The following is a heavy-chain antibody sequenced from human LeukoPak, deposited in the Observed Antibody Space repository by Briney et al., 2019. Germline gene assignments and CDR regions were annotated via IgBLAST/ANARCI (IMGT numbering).Heavy chain of an antibody. Sequence: ASVKVSCKASGYTFTDSGINWVRQAPGHGLEWMGWISAYNGNTHYAQNLQGRVTMTTDKSTSTAYMELRSLRSDDTAVYYCAKGLYYYGSSGYYGEYWGQVTLVTVSS. J-gene: IGHJ4*02. CDR1: GYTFTDSG. D-gene: IGHD3-22*01. V-gene: IGHV1-18*01. CDR2: ISAYNGNT. CDR3: AKGLYYYGSSGYYGEY.